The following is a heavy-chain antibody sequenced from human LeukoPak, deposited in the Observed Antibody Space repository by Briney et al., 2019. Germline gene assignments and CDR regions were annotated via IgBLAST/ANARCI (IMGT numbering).Heavy chain of an antibody. D-gene: IGHD6-13*01. V-gene: IGHV3-48*03. CDR3: AREGQQLATWYYGMDV. Sequence: SRRLSCAASRFTFSSYETNWVRHAQKNGLEWDSYISSIVRNIYYTNSVKGRLTTSRDNAKTSLYLQMNSLRGEDTAVDYCAREGQQLATWYYGMDVWGKGTTVTVSS. CDR2: ISSIVRNI. J-gene: IGHJ6*04. CDR1: RFTFSSYE.